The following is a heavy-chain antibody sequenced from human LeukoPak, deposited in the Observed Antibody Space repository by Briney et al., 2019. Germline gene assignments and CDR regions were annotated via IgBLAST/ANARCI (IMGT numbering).Heavy chain of an antibody. V-gene: IGHV4-34*01. Sequence: PSETLSLTCAVYGGSFSGYYWSWIRQPPGKGLEWIGYIYYSGSTYYNPSLKSRVTISVDTSKNQFSLKLSSVAAADTAVYYCAREHDSGMDVWSQGTTVTVSS. CDR3: AREHDSGMDV. CDR1: GGSFSGYY. D-gene: IGHD2-21*02. J-gene: IGHJ6*02. CDR2: IYYSGST.